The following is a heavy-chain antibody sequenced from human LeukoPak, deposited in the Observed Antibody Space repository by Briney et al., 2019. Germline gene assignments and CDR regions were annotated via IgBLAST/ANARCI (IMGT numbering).Heavy chain of an antibody. V-gene: IGHV5-51*01. CDR2: IYPGDSDT. CDR3: ARPRGGYCSSTSCYEWGEFDY. D-gene: IGHD2-2*01. Sequence: GESLKISCKGSGYSFTSYWIGWVRQMPGKGLEWMGIIYPGDSDTRYSPSFQGQVTISADKSISTAYLQWSSLKASDTAMYYCARPRGGYCSSTSCYEWGEFDYWGQGTLVTVSS. CDR1: GYSFTSYW. J-gene: IGHJ4*02.